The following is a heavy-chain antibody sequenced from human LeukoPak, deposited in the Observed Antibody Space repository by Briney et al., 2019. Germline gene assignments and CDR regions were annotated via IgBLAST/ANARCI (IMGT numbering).Heavy chain of an antibody. Sequence: PGGSLRLSCAASGFTFSSYAMHWVRQAPGKGLEWVAVISYDGSNKYYADSVKGRFTISRDNSKNTLYLQMNSLRAEDTAVYYCAKDRGGGYDTEGDFDYWGQGTLVTVSS. V-gene: IGHV3-30-3*01. CDR2: ISYDGSNK. CDR3: AKDRGGGYDTEGDFDY. J-gene: IGHJ4*02. CDR1: GFTFSSYA. D-gene: IGHD5-12*01.